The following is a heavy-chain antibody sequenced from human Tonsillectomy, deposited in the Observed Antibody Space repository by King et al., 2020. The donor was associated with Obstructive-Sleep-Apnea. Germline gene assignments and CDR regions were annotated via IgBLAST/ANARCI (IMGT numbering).Heavy chain of an antibody. V-gene: IGHV4-59*08. Sequence: QLQESGPGLVKPSETLSLTCTVSGGSISSYYWSWIRQPPGKGLEWIGYIYYSGSPNYNPSLKSRVTISVDTSKNQFSLKLRSVTAADTAVYYCARFGSFAGTFDYWGQGTLVTVSS. D-gene: IGHD1-1*01. CDR1: GGSISSYY. CDR3: ARFGSFAGTFDY. CDR2: IYYSGSP. J-gene: IGHJ4*02.